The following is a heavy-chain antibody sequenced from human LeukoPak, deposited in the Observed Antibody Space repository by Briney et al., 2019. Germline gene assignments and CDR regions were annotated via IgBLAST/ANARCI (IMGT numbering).Heavy chain of an antibody. J-gene: IGHJ3*02. Sequence: SETLSLTCTVSGGSISSYYWSWIRQPPGKGLEWIGYIYYSGSTNYNPSLKSRVTISVDTSKNQFSLKLSSVTAADTAVYYCARPSTHYYDSSGHGAFDIWGQGTMVTVSS. D-gene: IGHD3-22*01. CDR2: IYYSGST. CDR1: GGSISSYY. V-gene: IGHV4-59*08. CDR3: ARPSTHYYDSSGHGAFDI.